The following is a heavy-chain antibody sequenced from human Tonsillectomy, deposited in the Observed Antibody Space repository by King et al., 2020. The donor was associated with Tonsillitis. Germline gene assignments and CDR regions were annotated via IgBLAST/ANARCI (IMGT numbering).Heavy chain of an antibody. CDR3: ARGYCSSTSCSCFDS. CDR1: AGTFSSYA. J-gene: IGHJ4*02. Sequence: QVQLVESGAEVKKPGSSVKVSCKASAGTFSSYAISWVRQAPGQGLEWMGGIIPIFDTANYAQNFQGRVTITADESTTTAYMELSSLRSEDTAVYYCARGYCSSTSCSCFDSWGQGTLVTVSS. CDR2: IIPIFDTA. D-gene: IGHD2-2*01. V-gene: IGHV1-69*01.